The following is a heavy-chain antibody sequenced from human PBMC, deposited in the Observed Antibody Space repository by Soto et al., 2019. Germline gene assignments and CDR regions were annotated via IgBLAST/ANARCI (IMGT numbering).Heavy chain of an antibody. V-gene: IGHV3-66*01. Sequence: EVQLVESGGGSVQPGGSLRLSCAASGFTVSSNYMSWVRQAPGKGLEWVSVIYSGGSTYYADSVKGRFTISRDNSKNTLYLQMNSLRAEDTAVYYCARGSGEAYYDILTGYPPFDYWGQGTLVTVSS. D-gene: IGHD3-9*01. CDR3: ARGSGEAYYDILTGYPPFDY. CDR1: GFTVSSNY. J-gene: IGHJ4*02. CDR2: IYSGGST.